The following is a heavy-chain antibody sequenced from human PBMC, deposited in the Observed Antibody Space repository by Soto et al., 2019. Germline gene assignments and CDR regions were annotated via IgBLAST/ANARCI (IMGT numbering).Heavy chain of an antibody. CDR1: GGSISNFY. J-gene: IGHJ4*02. CDR2: INHRGSA. Sequence: SETLSLTCTVSGGSISNFYWSWIRQPPGKGLEWIGEINHRGSANYNPSLKSRVTISVDISKSQFSLRLTSVTAADTAVYYCARYNAASGTYYFDYWGQGALVTVSS. V-gene: IGHV4-59*12. CDR3: ARYNAASGTYYFDY. D-gene: IGHD6-13*01.